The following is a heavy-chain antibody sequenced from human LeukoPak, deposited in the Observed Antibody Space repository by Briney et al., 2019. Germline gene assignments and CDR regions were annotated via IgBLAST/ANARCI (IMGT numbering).Heavy chain of an antibody. J-gene: IGHJ5*02. Sequence: PGGSLRLSCAASGFTFSSYGMHWVRQAPGKGLEWVAVISYDGSNKYYADSVKGRFTISRDNSKNTLYLQMNSLRAEDTAVYYCARGPRGYDTSGGPWGQGSLVTVSS. CDR1: GFTFSSYG. V-gene: IGHV3-30*03. CDR2: ISYDGSNK. CDR3: ARGPRGYDTSGGP. D-gene: IGHD3-22*01.